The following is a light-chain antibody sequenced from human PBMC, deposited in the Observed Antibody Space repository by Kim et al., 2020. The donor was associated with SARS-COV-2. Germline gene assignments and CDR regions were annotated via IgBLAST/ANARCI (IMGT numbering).Light chain of an antibody. V-gene: IGLV1-40*01. Sequence: FTISCTVSSSNTGAGYDVHWYQQLPGTAPKLLIYRNSNRPSGVPDRFSGSKSDTSASLAITGLQAEDEADYYCQSYDNSLSGSYVFGTGTKVTVL. CDR3: QSYDNSLSGSYV. J-gene: IGLJ1*01. CDR2: RNS. CDR1: SSNTGAGYD.